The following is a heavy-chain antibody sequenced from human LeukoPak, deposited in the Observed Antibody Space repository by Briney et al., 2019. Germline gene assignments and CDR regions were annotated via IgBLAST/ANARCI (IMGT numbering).Heavy chain of an antibody. CDR1: GFTFSSYG. D-gene: IGHD6-13*01. Sequence: GGSLRLSCAASGFTFSSYGMRWVRQAPGKGLEWVAVISYDGSNKYYADSVKGRFTISRDNSKNTLYLQMNSLRAEDTAVYYCAKTAGYSSSWYEDYWGQGTLVTVSS. CDR2: ISYDGSNK. V-gene: IGHV3-30*18. J-gene: IGHJ4*02. CDR3: AKTAGYSSSWYEDY.